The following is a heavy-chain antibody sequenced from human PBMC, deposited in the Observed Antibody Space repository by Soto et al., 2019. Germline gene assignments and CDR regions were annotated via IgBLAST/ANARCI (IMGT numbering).Heavy chain of an antibody. J-gene: IGHJ6*04. CDR3: ASRAPERTDC. D-gene: IGHD2-21*02. CDR2: INCDGSST. V-gene: IGHV3-74*01. Sequence: PWGPRRLSCAASGFTFSNFWMPWVRQGPGKGLVWVSRINCDGSSTSYADSVKGRFTISRDNAKNTLYLQMNSLRAEDTAVYCCASRAPERTDCWGKGNMVAGSS. CDR1: GFTFSNFW.